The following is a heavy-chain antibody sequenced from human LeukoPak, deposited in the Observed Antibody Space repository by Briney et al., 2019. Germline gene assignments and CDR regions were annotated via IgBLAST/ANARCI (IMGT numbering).Heavy chain of an antibody. Sequence: PSETLSLTCTVSGGSISSGDYYWSWIRQPPGKGLEWIGYIYYSGSTYYNPSPKGRVTISVDTSKNQFSLKLSSVTAADTAVYYCARGGYSYGYPWFDPWGQGTLVTVSS. CDR3: ARGGYSYGYPWFDP. V-gene: IGHV4-30-4*01. CDR1: GGSISSGDYY. D-gene: IGHD5-18*01. J-gene: IGHJ5*02. CDR2: IYYSGST.